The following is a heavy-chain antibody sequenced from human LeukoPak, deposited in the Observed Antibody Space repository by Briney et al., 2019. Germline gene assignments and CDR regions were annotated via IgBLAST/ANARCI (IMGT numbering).Heavy chain of an antibody. V-gene: IGHV5-51*01. D-gene: IGHD2-8*02. CDR1: GYSFTNYW. J-gene: IGHJ5*02. CDR2: LYPDDSDV. Sequence: PGESLKISCQTSGYSFTNYWIGGVRQMPGKGLEWVGILYPDDSDVNISPTIQGQVTMSAVKSTTNAYLQWSSLEPSGTGIYYCARGRTGFCSGGGCSHNWLEPWGQGTLVTVSS. CDR3: ARGRTGFCSGGGCSHNWLEP.